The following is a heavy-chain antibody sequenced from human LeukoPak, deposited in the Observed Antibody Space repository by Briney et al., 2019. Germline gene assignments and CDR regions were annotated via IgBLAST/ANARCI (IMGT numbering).Heavy chain of an antibody. V-gene: IGHV1-8*01. Sequence: GASVKVSCKTSGYTFINYDINWVRQATGQGLEWMGWMSPNSGNTGYAQKFQGRVTMTRDTSISTAYMELSSLRSEDTAVYYCASNPPRTGDFNYWGQGALVTVSS. J-gene: IGHJ4*02. D-gene: IGHD7-27*01. CDR1: GYTFINYD. CDR2: MSPNSGNT. CDR3: ASNPPRTGDFNY.